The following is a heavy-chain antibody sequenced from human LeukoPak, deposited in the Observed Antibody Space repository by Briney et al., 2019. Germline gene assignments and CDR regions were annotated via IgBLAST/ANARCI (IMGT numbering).Heavy chain of an antibody. CDR3: AKSELLPIPHNFDY. CDR1: GFTFSSYA. CDR2: ISGSGYTT. J-gene: IGHJ4*02. D-gene: IGHD1-26*01. V-gene: IGHV3-23*01. Sequence: QPGGSLRLSCAASGFTFSSYAMSWVRQAPGKGLEWVSAISGSGYTTDYADSVKGRFTMSRDNSKNTLYLQMNSLRAEDTALYYRAKSELLPIPHNFDYWGQGTLVTVSS.